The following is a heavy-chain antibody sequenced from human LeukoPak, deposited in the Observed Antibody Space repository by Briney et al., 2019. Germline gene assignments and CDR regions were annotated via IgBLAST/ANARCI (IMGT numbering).Heavy chain of an antibody. J-gene: IGHJ6*03. V-gene: IGHV4-4*07. Sequence: ETLSLTCTVSGGSISSYYWSWIRQPAGKGLEWIGRIYTSGSTNYNPSLKSRVTMSVDTSKNQFSLKLSSVTAADTAVYYCARDHHCSGGSCYSYDYYYYYMDVWGKGTTVTVSS. CDR2: IYTSGST. D-gene: IGHD2-15*01. CDR3: ARDHHCSGGSCYSYDYYYYYMDV. CDR1: GGSISSYY.